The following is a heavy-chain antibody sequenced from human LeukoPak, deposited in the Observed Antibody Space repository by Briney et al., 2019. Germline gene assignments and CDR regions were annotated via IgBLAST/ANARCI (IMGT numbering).Heavy chain of an antibody. CDR3: ARGKTTVYCGGDCYAFDY. CDR1: GGSISSYY. CDR2: IYYSGST. V-gene: IGHV4-59*01. D-gene: IGHD2-21*02. Sequence: ASETLSLTCTVSGGSISSYYWSWIRQPPGKGLEWIGYIYYSGSTNYNPSLKSRVTISVDTSKNQFSLKLSSVTAADTAVYYCARGKTTVYCGGDCYAFDYWGQGTLVTVSS. J-gene: IGHJ4*02.